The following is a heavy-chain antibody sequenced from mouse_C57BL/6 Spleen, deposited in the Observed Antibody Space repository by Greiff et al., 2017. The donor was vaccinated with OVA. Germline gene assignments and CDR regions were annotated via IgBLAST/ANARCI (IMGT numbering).Heavy chain of an antibody. D-gene: IGHD1-1*01. CDR1: GYTFTGYE. V-gene: IGHV1-15*01. CDR3: TTGYGSSYGAY. J-gene: IGHJ3*01. CDR2: IDPETGGT. Sequence: QVQLQQSGAELVRPGASVTLSCKASGYTFTGYEMHWVKQTPVHGLEWIGAIDPETGGTAYNQKFKGKAILTADKSSSTAYMELRSLTSEDSAVYYCTTGYGSSYGAYWGQGTLVTVSA.